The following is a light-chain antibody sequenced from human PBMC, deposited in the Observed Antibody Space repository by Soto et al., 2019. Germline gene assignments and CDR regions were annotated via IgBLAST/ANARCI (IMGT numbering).Light chain of an antibody. Sequence: IVLTQSPGTLSLSPGERTTLSCRASQSISRYLAWYQQKPGQGPRLLIYGASSRATGTPDRFSGSGSGTDFTLTINRLEPEDFALYYCQQYGSSPRAFGGGTRWIS. CDR1: QSISRY. CDR2: GAS. J-gene: IGKJ4*01. V-gene: IGKV3-20*01. CDR3: QQYGSSPRA.